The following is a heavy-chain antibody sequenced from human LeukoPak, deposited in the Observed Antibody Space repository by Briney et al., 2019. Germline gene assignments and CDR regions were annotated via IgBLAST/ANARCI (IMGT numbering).Heavy chain of an antibody. Sequence: GGSLRLSCAATGFTVSINYMSWVRQAPGKGLEWVSVIYSGGSTYYADSVKGRFTISRDNSKNTLYLQMNSLRDEDTAVYYCARGYDSSGFDYWGQGTLVTVSS. V-gene: IGHV3-66*02. J-gene: IGHJ4*02. CDR2: IYSGGST. CDR3: ARGYDSSGFDY. D-gene: IGHD3-22*01. CDR1: GFTVSINY.